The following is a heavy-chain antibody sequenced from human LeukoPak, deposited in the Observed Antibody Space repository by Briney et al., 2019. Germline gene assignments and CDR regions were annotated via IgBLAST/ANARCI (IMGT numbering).Heavy chain of an antibody. J-gene: IGHJ6*03. CDR1: GFTFSRYA. CDR2: ISYDGSNK. Sequence: GGSLRLSCAASGFTFSRYAMHWVRQALGKGPEWAAVISYDGSNKYYADSVKGRFTISRDNSRNTLYLQMNSLRAEDTAVYYCATTQSSLYYYYYYMDVWGKGTTVTVSS. D-gene: IGHD4-11*01. V-gene: IGHV3-30-3*01. CDR3: ATTQSSLYYYYYYMDV.